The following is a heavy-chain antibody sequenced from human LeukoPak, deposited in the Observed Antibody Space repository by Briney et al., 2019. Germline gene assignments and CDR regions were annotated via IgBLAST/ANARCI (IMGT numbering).Heavy chain of an antibody. J-gene: IGHJ4*02. CDR2: ISHDGNDK. Sequence: GGSLRLSCAASGVTFSTYSMHWVRQAPGKGLEWVSIISHDGNDKNYADSVKGRFTISRDNSKNNTMYLQMNTLRADDTALYFCVRDRGVTASGRFEFWGQGTLVTVS. CDR3: VRDRGVTASGRFEF. D-gene: IGHD3-10*01. CDR1: GVTFSTYS. V-gene: IGHV3-30*04.